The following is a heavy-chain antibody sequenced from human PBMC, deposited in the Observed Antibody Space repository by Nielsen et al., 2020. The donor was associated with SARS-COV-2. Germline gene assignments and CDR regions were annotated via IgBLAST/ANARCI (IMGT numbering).Heavy chain of an antibody. CDR1: GFTFSSYA. D-gene: IGHD3-3*01. CDR3: AIIWSGYTDAFDI. J-gene: IGHJ3*02. Sequence: GESLKISCAASGFTFSSYAMHWVRQAPGKGLEWVSTISWSGVNLAYSDSVKGRFTISRDNAKNSLYLQMNSLRAEDTAVYYCAIIWSGYTDAFDIWGQGTMVTVSS. V-gene: IGHV3-21*01. CDR2: ISWSGVNL.